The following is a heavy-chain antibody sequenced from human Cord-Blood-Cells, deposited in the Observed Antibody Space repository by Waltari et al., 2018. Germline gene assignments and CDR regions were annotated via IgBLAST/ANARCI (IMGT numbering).Heavy chain of an antibody. Sequence: QVQLVQSGAEVKKPGASVKVSCKASGYTFTGYYMHWVRQAPGQGLEWMGWINPNSGGINYAQKFQGRVTMTRDTSISTAYMELSRLRSDDTAVYYCARDDCSSTSCYGWFDPWGQGTLVTVSS. CDR1: GYTFTGYY. CDR2: INPNSGGI. D-gene: IGHD2-2*01. J-gene: IGHJ5*02. V-gene: IGHV1-2*02. CDR3: ARDDCSSTSCYGWFDP.